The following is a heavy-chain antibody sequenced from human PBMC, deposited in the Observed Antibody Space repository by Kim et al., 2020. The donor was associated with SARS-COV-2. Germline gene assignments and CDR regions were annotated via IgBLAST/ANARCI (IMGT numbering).Heavy chain of an antibody. Sequence: GGSLRLSCVASGFRFSSHAMTWVRQAPGKGLERVSIISGGGDTIYYADSVKGRFTVCRDNSKNTLYLQMNSLRAEDTALYFCAKDQSGNYYYYSGMDVWGPGTTVTVSS. V-gene: IGHV3-23*01. CDR3: AKDQSGNYYYYSGMDV. CDR1: GFRFSSHA. J-gene: IGHJ6*02. CDR2: ISGGGDTI. D-gene: IGHD1-26*01.